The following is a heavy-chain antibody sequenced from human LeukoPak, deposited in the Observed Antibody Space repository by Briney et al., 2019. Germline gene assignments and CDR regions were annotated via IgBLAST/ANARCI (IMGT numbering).Heavy chain of an antibody. Sequence: PGGSLRLSCAASGFTFSNYAMSWVRQAPGKGLEWVSGISGSGGSTYYADSVKDRFIISRDNSKNTLYLQMNSLRGEDTAVYYCATQTAIVVATTWGQGTLVTVSS. V-gene: IGHV3-23*01. D-gene: IGHD3-22*01. CDR2: ISGSGGST. J-gene: IGHJ5*02. CDR3: ATQTAIVVATT. CDR1: GFTFSNYA.